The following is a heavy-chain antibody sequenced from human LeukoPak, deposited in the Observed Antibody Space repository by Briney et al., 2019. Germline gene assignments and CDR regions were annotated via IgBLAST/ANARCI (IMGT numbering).Heavy chain of an antibody. V-gene: IGHV3-9*01. CDR2: ISWNSDSI. D-gene: IGHD2-15*01. CDR1: GFTFDDFA. CDR3: AKDSQTGYCSGGSCYSAWFDS. Sequence: GGSLRLSCAASGFTFDDFAMHWVRQAPGEGLEWVSGISWNSDSIGYADSVKGRFTISRDNAKNSVYLQMNSLRPEDTALYYCAKDSQTGYCSGGSCYSAWFDSWGQGTLVTVSS. J-gene: IGHJ5*01.